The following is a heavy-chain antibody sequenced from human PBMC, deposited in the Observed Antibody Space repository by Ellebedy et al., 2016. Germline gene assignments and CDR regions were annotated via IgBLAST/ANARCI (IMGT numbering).Heavy chain of an antibody. CDR1: GGSISSYY. Sequence: SETLSLXXTVSGGSISSYYWSWIRQPPGKGLEWIGYIYYSGSTNYNPSLKSRVTISVDTSKNQFSLKLSSVTAADTAVYYCARYWGGLYYYYGMDVWGQGTTVTVSS. D-gene: IGHD7-27*01. V-gene: IGHV4-59*12. CDR3: ARYWGGLYYYYGMDV. J-gene: IGHJ6*02. CDR2: IYYSGST.